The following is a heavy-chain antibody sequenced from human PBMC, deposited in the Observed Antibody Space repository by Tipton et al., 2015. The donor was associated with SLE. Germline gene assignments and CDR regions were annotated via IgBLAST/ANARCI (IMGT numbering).Heavy chain of an antibody. CDR1: GFTFSSYA. CDR3: ARAHNSGWSLGYYYYMDV. D-gene: IGHD6-19*01. J-gene: IGHJ6*03. V-gene: IGHV3-64*01. Sequence: GSLRLSCAASGFTFSSYAMHWVRQAPGKGLEYVSAISSNGGSTYYANSVKGRFTISRDNSKNTLYLQMGSLRAEDMAVYYCARAHNSGWSLGYYYYMDVWGKGTTVTVSS. CDR2: ISSNGGST.